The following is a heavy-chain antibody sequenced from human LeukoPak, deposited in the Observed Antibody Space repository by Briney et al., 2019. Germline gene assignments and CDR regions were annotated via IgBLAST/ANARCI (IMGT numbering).Heavy chain of an antibody. V-gene: IGHV3-11*01. CDR3: AREGYYDSSGYPGDYFDY. J-gene: IGHJ4*02. Sequence: GGSLRLSCAASGFTFSDYYMSWIRQAPGKGLEWVSYISSSGSTIYYADSVKGRFTISRDNAKNSLYLQMNSLRAEDTAVYYCAREGYYDSSGYPGDYFDYWGQGTLVTVSS. CDR1: GFTFSDYY. CDR2: ISSSGSTI. D-gene: IGHD3-22*01.